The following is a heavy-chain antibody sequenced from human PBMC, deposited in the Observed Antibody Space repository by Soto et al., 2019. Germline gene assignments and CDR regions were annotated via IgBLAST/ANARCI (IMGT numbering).Heavy chain of an antibody. CDR3: ARAWRELLSPNYYHYYGMDV. J-gene: IGHJ6*02. D-gene: IGHD1-26*01. CDR2: IIPIFGTA. V-gene: IGHV1-69*13. CDR1: EGTFSSYA. Sequence: SVKVSCKASEGTFSSYAISWVRQAPGQGLEWMGGIIPIFGTANYAQKFQGRVTITADESTSTAYMELSSLRSEDTAAYYCARAWRELLSPNYYHYYGMDVWGQGTTVTVSS.